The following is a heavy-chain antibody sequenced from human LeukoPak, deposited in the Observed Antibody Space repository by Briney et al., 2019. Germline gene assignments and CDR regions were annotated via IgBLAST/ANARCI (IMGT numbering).Heavy chain of an antibody. V-gene: IGHV1-8*01. CDR1: VYTGTISD. CDR3: ARLSKAYNWDEYYYYYFLNG. Sequence: SVTLSFTSSVYTGTISDNNWGRHAPRPGHEWMGWMNPNSGNTGYAQKFPGRVTMTRDISTSTAYMELTNLRSEDTATYYCARLSKAYNWDEYYYYYFLNGWGKGTTVIVSS. CDR2: MNPNSGNT. J-gene: IGHJ6*03. D-gene: IGHD1-1*01.